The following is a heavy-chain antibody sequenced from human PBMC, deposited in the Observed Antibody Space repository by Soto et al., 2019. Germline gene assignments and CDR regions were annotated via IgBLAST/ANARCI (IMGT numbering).Heavy chain of an antibody. J-gene: IGHJ5*02. CDR1: GGSINSGGYY. Sequence: PSETLSLTCTVSGGSINSGGYYWSWIRQHPGKGLEWIGYIYYSGSTYYNPSLKSRVTISVDTSKNQFSLKLSSVTAADTAVYYCARSSWDWFDPWGQGTLVTVSS. V-gene: IGHV4-31*03. CDR3: ARSSWDWFDP. CDR2: IYYSGST. D-gene: IGHD6-6*01.